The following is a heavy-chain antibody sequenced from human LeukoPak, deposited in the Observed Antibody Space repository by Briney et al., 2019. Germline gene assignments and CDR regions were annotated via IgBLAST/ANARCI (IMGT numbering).Heavy chain of an antibody. Sequence: ASETLSLTCAVSGGSISSSHWWTWVRQPPGKGLEWIGEIYHSGSTDYNPSLKSRVTISVDKSKNQFSLKLAFVTAADTAVYFCARDHMVRSWYFDLWGRGTLVTVSS. D-gene: IGHD2-21*01. CDR3: ARDHMVRSWYFDL. CDR2: IYHSGST. J-gene: IGHJ2*01. V-gene: IGHV4-4*02. CDR1: GGSISSSHW.